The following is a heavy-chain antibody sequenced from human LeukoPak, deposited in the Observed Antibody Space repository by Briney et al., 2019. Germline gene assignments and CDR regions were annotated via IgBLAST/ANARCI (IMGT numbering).Heavy chain of an antibody. D-gene: IGHD3-10*01. CDR1: GFTFNDYA. V-gene: IGHV3-23*01. CDR2: ITDRDGTT. CDR3: GKDLGSGYDGTLIDY. Sequence: PGGSLRLSCAASGFTFNDYAMTWVRQAPGKGLEWVSTITDRDGTTYYTDSVKGRFTISRDNSKNTLYLQMDSLRAEDTAVYYCGKDLGSGYDGTLIDYWGRGTLVTVSS. J-gene: IGHJ4*02.